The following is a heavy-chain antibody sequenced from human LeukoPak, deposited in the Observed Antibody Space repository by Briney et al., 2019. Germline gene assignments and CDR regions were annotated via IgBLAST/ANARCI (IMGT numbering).Heavy chain of an antibody. CDR2: IGGSNGIT. Sequence: GGSLRLSCAASRFTFNSYAMSWVRQAPGKGLEWVSVIGGSNGITFYVGSVKGRFTISRDNSKDTLYLQMNSLRAEDAAVYYCARNENSGWGYFDYWGQGTLVTVSS. D-gene: IGHD5-12*01. V-gene: IGHV3-23*01. CDR3: ARNENSGWGYFDY. CDR1: RFTFNSYA. J-gene: IGHJ4*02.